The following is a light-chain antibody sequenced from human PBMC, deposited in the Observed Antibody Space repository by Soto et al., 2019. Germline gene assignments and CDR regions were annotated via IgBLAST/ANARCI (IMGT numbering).Light chain of an antibody. CDR2: EVS. CDR3: TSYAGTYSFFYV. CDR1: SSDVGAYNY. V-gene: IGLV2-8*01. Sequence: QSVLTQPPSASGSPRHSVTISCTGTSSDVGAYNYVSWYQQLPGKAPKLIIYEVSKRPSGVPDRFSGSKSGNTASLTVSGLQAEDEADYYCTSYAGTYSFFYVFGTGTKVTVL. J-gene: IGLJ1*01.